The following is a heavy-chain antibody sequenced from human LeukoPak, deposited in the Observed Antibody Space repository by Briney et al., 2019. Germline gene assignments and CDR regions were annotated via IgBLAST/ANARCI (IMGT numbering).Heavy chain of an antibody. CDR1: GFTFSSYS. J-gene: IGHJ4*02. V-gene: IGHV3-48*02. CDR2: ISSSSSTI. D-gene: IGHD1-26*01. CDR3: ARDGPYSGSYFADFDY. Sequence: GGSLRLSCVASGFTFSSYSMSWVRQAPGKGLEWVSYISSSSSTIYYADSVKGRFSVSRDNAKNSLYLQLNSLRDEDTAVYYCARDGPYSGSYFADFDYWGQGALVTVSS.